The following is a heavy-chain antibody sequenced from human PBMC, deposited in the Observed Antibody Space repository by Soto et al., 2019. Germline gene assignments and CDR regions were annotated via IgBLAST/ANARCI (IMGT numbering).Heavy chain of an antibody. V-gene: IGHV3-30*18. CDR1: GFTFSSYG. CDR2: ISYDGSNK. Sequence: SLRLSCAASGFTFSSYGMHWVRQAPGKGLEWVAVISYDGSNKYYADSVKGRFTISRDNSKNTLYLQMNSLRAEDTAVYYCAKDVSNYLWRYYYGMDVWGQGTTVTVSS. D-gene: IGHD4-4*01. J-gene: IGHJ6*02. CDR3: AKDVSNYLWRYYYGMDV.